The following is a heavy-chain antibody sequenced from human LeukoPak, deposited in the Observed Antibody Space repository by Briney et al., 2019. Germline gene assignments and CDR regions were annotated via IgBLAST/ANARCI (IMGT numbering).Heavy chain of an antibody. Sequence: GGSLRLSCAASGFTFSDYYMSWIRQAPGKGLEWVSYISSSSSYTNYADSVKGRFTISRDNAKNSLYLQMNSLRAEDTAVYYCARVVGDEVVVAATDNNWFDPWGQGTLVTVSS. CDR2: ISSSSSYT. V-gene: IGHV3-11*06. J-gene: IGHJ5*02. CDR1: GFTFSDYY. D-gene: IGHD2-15*01. CDR3: ARVVGDEVVVAATDNNWFDP.